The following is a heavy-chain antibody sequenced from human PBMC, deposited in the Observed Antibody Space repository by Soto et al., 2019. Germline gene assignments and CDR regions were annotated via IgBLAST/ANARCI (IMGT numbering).Heavy chain of an antibody. CDR2: ISGSGGTT. D-gene: IGHD3-16*01. CDR1: GLTFSSYA. Sequence: PGGSLRLSCAASGLTFSSYAMSWVRQAPGKGLEWVSTISGSGGTTYYADSVKGQFTISRDNSKNTLYLQMNNLRAEDTAIYYCAKDHRLTLDYWGQGTLVTVSS. V-gene: IGHV3-23*01. CDR3: AKDHRLTLDY. J-gene: IGHJ4*02.